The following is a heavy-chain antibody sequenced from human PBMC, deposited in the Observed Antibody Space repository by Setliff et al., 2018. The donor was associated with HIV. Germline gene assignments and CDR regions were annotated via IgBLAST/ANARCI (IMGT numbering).Heavy chain of an antibody. V-gene: IGHV1-3*01. D-gene: IGHD4-17*01. Sequence: GASVKVSCKASGYTFSDYAIQWVRQAPGQRLEWVAWINGGGNTRYAQRFQGRVSMTRDTSTSTVYMELSSLRSEDTAVYYCARGQASNDYGVSFWGQGTMVTVSS. CDR2: INGGGNT. CDR1: GYTFSDYA. J-gene: IGHJ3*01. CDR3: ARGQASNDYGVSF.